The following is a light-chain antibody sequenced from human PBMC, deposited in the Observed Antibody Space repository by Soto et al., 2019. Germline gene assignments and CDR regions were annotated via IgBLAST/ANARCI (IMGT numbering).Light chain of an antibody. V-gene: IGLV7-43*01. CDR3: LLYYGGAQPWV. J-gene: IGLJ3*02. CDR2: STS. CDR1: TGAVTSGYF. Sequence: QTVVTQEPSLTVFPGGTVTLTCASSTGAVTSGYFPNWFQQKPGQAPRPLIYSTSNKHSWTPARFSGSLLGGKAALTLSGVQPEDEADYYCLLYYGGAQPWVFGGGTKLTVL.